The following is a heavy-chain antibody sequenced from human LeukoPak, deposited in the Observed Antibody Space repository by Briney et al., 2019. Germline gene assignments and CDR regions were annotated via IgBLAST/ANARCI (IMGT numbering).Heavy chain of an antibody. D-gene: IGHD2-15*01. V-gene: IGHV3-21*01. CDR3: ARGALDAATPFDS. Sequence: GGSLRLSCAASGFTFSSYSMNWVRQAPGKGLEWVSSISSSSSYIYYADSLKGRFTISRDNAKKSVYLQMNSLRAEDTAVYYCARGALDAATPFDSWDQGTLVTVSS. CDR1: GFTFSSYS. J-gene: IGHJ5*01. CDR2: ISSSSSYI.